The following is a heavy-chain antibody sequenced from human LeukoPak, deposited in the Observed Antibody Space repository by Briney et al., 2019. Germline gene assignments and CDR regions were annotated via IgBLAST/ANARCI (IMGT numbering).Heavy chain of an antibody. CDR2: INPDSGGT. CDR1: GYTFSDYY. D-gene: IGHD1-26*01. V-gene: IGHV1-2*02. J-gene: IGHJ4*02. CDR3: ARARSGKYWQEPDSPYYFDY. Sequence: GASVKVSCTASGYTFSDYYMHWVRQAPGQGLEWVGWINPDSGGTNYAQKFQGRVTMTRDTSISTAYMELSGLVSDDTAVYYCARARSGKYWQEPDSPYYFDYWGQGTLVTVSS.